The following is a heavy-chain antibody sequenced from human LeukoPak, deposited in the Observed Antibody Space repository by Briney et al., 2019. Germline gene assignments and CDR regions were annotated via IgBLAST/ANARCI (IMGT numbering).Heavy chain of an antibody. D-gene: IGHD5/OR15-5a*01. CDR3: APPNRLSTGS. J-gene: IGHJ5*02. Sequence: GGSLRLSCAASGFTFVGYAMGWVRQAAGKGLEWVSTISNSGGSTYYADSVKGRFTISRDNSKNTLFLQMNSPRAEDTAVYYCAPPNRLSTGSWGQGTLVTVSS. CDR1: GFTFVGYA. CDR2: ISNSGGST. V-gene: IGHV3-23*01.